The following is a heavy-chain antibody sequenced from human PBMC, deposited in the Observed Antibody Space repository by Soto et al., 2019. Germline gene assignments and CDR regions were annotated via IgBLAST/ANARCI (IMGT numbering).Heavy chain of an antibody. CDR1: GFTFSGND. V-gene: IGHV3-23*01. CDR3: AKHQFSMVRGISPFDY. J-gene: IGHJ4*02. D-gene: IGHD3-10*01. CDR2: ISGSGAFT. Sequence: EVQLLESGGGLVQPGGALRLSCAASGFTFSGNDMTWVRQAPGKGLEWVSTISGSGAFTYHADSVKGRFTNSRDNSKNPVYLQMNRLRAEDTAVYYCAKHQFSMVRGISPFDYWGQGTLVTVSS.